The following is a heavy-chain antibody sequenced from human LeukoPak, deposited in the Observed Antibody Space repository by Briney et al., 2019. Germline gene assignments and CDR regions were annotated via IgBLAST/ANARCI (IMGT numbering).Heavy chain of an antibody. V-gene: IGHV1-2*06. CDR3: ARARGGYSSSWYYFDY. J-gene: IGHJ4*02. Sequence: GASVKVSCKASGYTFTGYYMHWLRQAPGQGLEWMGRINPNSGGTNYAQKFQGRVTMTRDTSISTAYMELSRLRSDDTAVYYCARARGGYSSSWYYFDYWGQGTLVTVSS. CDR2: INPNSGGT. D-gene: IGHD6-13*01. CDR1: GYTFTGYY.